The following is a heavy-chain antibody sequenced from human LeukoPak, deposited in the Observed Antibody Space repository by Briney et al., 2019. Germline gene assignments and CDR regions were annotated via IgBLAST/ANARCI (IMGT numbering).Heavy chain of an antibody. V-gene: IGHV3-9*01. J-gene: IGHJ6*03. CDR2: ISWNSGSI. CDR3: AKDGQGRDYYMDV. CDR1: GFTFDEYA. Sequence: GRSLRLSCAASGFTFDEYAMHWVRQGPGKGLEWVSGISWNSGSIGYADSVKGRFTISRDNAKNSLYLQMNSLRAGDTALYYCAKDGQGRDYYMDVWGKGTTVTVSS.